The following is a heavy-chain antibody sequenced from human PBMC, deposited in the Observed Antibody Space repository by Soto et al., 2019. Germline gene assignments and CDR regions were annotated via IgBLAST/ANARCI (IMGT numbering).Heavy chain of an antibody. J-gene: IGHJ6*03. CDR3: ARGRRDYDFWSGYYPYYYYYYMDV. Sequence: VASVKVSCKASGYTFTGYYMHWVRQAPGQGLEWMGWINPNSGGTNYAQKFQGWVTMTRDTSISTAYMELSRLRSDDTAVYYCARGRRDYDFWSGYYPYYYYYYMDVWGKGTTVTVSS. V-gene: IGHV1-2*04. CDR2: INPNSGGT. D-gene: IGHD3-3*01. CDR1: GYTFTGYY.